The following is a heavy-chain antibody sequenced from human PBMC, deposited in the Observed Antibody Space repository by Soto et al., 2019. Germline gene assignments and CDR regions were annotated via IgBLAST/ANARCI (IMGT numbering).Heavy chain of an antibody. J-gene: IGHJ4*02. CDR3: ARDLLFDRQRGQQLVPYDFVL. D-gene: IGHD6-13*01. CDR1: GYTFTSYY. V-gene: IGHV1-46*03. CDR2: INPSGGST. Sequence: ASVKVSCKGSGYTFTSYYMHWVRQAPGQGLEWMGIINPSGGSTSYAQKFQGRVTMTRDTSTSTVYMELSSLRSEDTAVYYCARDLLFDRQRGQQLVPYDFVLWGQGTLVTVSS.